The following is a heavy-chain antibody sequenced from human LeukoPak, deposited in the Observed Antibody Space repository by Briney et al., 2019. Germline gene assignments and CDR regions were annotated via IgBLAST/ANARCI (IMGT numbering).Heavy chain of an antibody. J-gene: IGHJ4*02. D-gene: IGHD3-10*01. CDR2: IIPIFGTA. Sequence: SVKVSCKASGGTFSSYAISWVQQAPGQGLEWMGGIIPIFGTANYAQKFQGRVTITTDESTSTAYMELSSLRSEDTAVYYCARAPYMVRGATDLDYWGQGTLVTVSS. V-gene: IGHV1-69*05. CDR1: GGTFSSYA. CDR3: ARAPYMVRGATDLDY.